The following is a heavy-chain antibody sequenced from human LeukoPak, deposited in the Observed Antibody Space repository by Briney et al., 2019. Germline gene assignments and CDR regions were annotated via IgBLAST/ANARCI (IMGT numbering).Heavy chain of an antibody. CDR2: IFPSGGEI. D-gene: IGHD2-8*02. Sequence: TGGSLRLSCAASGFTFSSYGMSWVRQPPGKGLEWVSSIFPSGGEIHYADSVRGRFTISRDNSKSTLSLQMNSLRAEDTAIYYCATYRQVLLPFESWGQGTLVTVSS. J-gene: IGHJ4*02. CDR3: ATYRQVLLPFES. CDR1: GFTFSSYG. V-gene: IGHV3-23*01.